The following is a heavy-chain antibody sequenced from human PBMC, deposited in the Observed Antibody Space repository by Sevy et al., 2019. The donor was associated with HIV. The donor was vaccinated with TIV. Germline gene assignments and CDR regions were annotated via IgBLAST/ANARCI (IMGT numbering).Heavy chain of an antibody. CDR2: ISSSSSYI. CDR3: ARAPYARGTYWSFDY. Sequence: GGSLRLSCAASGFTFNIYNMNWVRQAPGKGLEWVSSISSSSSYIYYADSVKGRFTISRDKANNSLYLQMNSLRAEDTAVYYCARAPYARGTYWSFDYWGQGTLVTVSS. V-gene: IGHV3-21*01. CDR1: GFTFNIYN. J-gene: IGHJ4*02. D-gene: IGHD3-10*01.